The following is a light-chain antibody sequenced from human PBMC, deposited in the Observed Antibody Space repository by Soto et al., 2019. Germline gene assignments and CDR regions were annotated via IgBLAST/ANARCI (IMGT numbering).Light chain of an antibody. CDR2: LGS. CDR1: QSLLQSDGYNY. J-gene: IGKJ3*01. CDR3: MQALETPFT. V-gene: IGKV2-28*01. Sequence: DIVMTQSPLSLPVTPGESASISCRSSQSLLQSDGYNYLDWYLQKPGQSPQLLIYLGSNRASGVPDRFSGSGSGTDFTLKISRVEAADVGLYYCMQALETPFTFGPGTKVDIK.